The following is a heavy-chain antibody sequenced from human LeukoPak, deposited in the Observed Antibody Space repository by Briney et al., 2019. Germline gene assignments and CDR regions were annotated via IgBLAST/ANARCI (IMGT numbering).Heavy chain of an antibody. CDR2: IRSKAYGGTT. J-gene: IGHJ4*02. Sequence: PGGSLRLSCTASGFTFADYALNWVRQAPGKVLEWVGFIRSKAYGGTTECAASVRGRFSISRDDSKSIAYLQMNSLKTEDTAVYYCTSNSDSSGYYSAYWGQGTLVTVSS. D-gene: IGHD3-22*01. CDR3: TSNSDSSGYYSAY. V-gene: IGHV3-49*04. CDR1: GFTFADYA.